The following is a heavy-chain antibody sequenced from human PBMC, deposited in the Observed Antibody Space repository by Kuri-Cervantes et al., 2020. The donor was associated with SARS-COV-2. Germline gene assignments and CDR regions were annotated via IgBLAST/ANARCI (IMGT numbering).Heavy chain of an antibody. CDR3: ARDSPSYYYDSSGLPTP. CDR1: GYTFTSYD. J-gene: IGHJ5*02. CDR2: ISAYNGNT. D-gene: IGHD3-22*01. V-gene: IGHV1-18*01. Sequence: ASVKVSCKASGYTFTSYDINWVRQATGQGLEWMGWISAYNGNTNYAQKLQGRVTMTTDTSTSTAYMELRSLRSDDTAVYYCARDSPSYYYDSSGLPTPWGQGTLVTVSS.